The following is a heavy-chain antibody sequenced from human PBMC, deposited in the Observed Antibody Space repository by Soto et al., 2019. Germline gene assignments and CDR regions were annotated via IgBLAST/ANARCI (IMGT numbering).Heavy chain of an antibody. Sequence: QVQLVQYGAEVKKPGASVKVSCKASGYTFTSYAMHWVRQAPGQRLEWMGWINAGNGNTKYSRKFQGRVTITRATSASTAYMELSSLRSEDTAVYYCARDRNYYGSGSYGRFDYWGQGTMVTVSS. CDR1: GYTFTSYA. CDR3: ARDRNYYGSGSYGRFDY. CDR2: INAGNGNT. D-gene: IGHD3-10*01. V-gene: IGHV1-3*01. J-gene: IGHJ4*02.